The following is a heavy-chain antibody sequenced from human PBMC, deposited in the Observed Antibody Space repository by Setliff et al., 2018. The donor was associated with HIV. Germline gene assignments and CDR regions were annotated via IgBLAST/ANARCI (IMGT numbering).Heavy chain of an antibody. CDR2: IYYSGST. CDR3: VNSGYDGDYYYYYMDV. J-gene: IGHJ6*03. V-gene: IGHV4-39*01. Sequence: SETLSLTCTVSGGSISTSSYYWGWIRQPPGKGLEWIGSIYYSGSTYYTPSLKSRVTISVDTSKNQFSLKLTSVTAADTAVYYCVNSGYDGDYYYYYMDVWGKGTTVTVSS. D-gene: IGHD5-12*01. CDR1: GGSISTSSYY.